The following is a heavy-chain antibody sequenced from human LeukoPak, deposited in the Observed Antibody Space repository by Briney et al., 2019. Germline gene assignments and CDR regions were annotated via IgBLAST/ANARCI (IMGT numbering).Heavy chain of an antibody. D-gene: IGHD2-2*01. Sequence: PGGSLRLSRAASGFTFDDYAMHWVRQAPGKGLEWVSGISWNSGSIGYADSVKGRFTISRDNAKNSLYLQMNSLTTEDTALYYCAKDSRSSTCCYQDWGQGTLVTVSS. CDR3: AKDSRSSTCCYQD. V-gene: IGHV3-9*01. CDR2: ISWNSGSI. CDR1: GFTFDDYA. J-gene: IGHJ4*02.